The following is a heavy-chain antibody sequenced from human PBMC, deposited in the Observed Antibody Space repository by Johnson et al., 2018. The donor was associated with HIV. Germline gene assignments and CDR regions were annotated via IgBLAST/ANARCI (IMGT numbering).Heavy chain of an antibody. CDR3: ASPVDTAMLDAFDI. J-gene: IGHJ3*02. Sequence: VQLVESGGGLVQSGGSLRLSCVVSGFSFSNYWMTWVRQVPGKGLEWVANINQDGSEKFYVDSVKGRFTISRDNAKNSLYLQMNSLRAEDTAVYYCASPVDTAMLDAFDIWGQGTMVTVSS. V-gene: IGHV3-7*01. CDR1: GFSFSNYW. D-gene: IGHD5-18*01. CDR2: INQDGSEK.